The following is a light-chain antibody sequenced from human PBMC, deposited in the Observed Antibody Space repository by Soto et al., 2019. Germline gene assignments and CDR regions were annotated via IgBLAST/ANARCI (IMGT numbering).Light chain of an antibody. Sequence: DIQMTQSPSTLSASVGDRVTITCRASQSISSWLAWYQQKPGKAPKLLIYDASSLESGVPSRFSGSGSGTKFTLTISSLQPDDFATYYRQQYNSYPVTFGQGTKVEIK. CDR2: DAS. J-gene: IGKJ1*01. CDR1: QSISSW. V-gene: IGKV1-5*01. CDR3: QQYNSYPVT.